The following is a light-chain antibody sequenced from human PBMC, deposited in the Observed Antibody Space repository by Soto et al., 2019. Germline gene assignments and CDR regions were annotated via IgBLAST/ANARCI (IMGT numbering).Light chain of an antibody. CDR2: GVS. CDR1: QYVSSSY. Sequence: IVLTQSPGTLSLSPGERATLSCRASQYVSSSYLAWYQQKPGRAPRLLIFGVSSRATGIPDRFSGSGSGTDFSLTIRRLEPEDFAVYYCQQSGSSVTFGQGTRLEIK. V-gene: IGKV3-20*01. J-gene: IGKJ5*01. CDR3: QQSGSSVT.